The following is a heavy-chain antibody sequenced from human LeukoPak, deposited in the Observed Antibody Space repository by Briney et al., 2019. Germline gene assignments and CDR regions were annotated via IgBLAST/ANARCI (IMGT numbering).Heavy chain of an antibody. CDR3: ARDSGYYYDGSGEGLFDY. J-gene: IGHJ4*02. Sequence: PGGSLRLSCAASGFTFSSYSMNWVRQAPGKGLEWVSSISSSSSYIYYADSVKGRFTISRDNAKNSLYLQMNSLRAEDTAVYYCARDSGYYYDGSGEGLFDYWGQGTLVTVSS. V-gene: IGHV3-21*01. D-gene: IGHD3-22*01. CDR2: ISSSSSYI. CDR1: GFTFSSYS.